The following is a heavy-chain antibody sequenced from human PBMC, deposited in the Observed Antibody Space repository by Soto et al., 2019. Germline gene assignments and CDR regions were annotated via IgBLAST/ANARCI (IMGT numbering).Heavy chain of an antibody. Sequence: QVQLQESGPGLVKPSQTLSLTCTVSGGSISSDGSYWSWIRQHPGKDLEWIAYIYYTGGTYTNPSLTSRVTISADTSKNQFSLKLKSVTAADTAVYFCARALVASTVEGSEIWGQGTLVTVSS. CDR1: GGSISSDGSY. J-gene: IGHJ3*02. V-gene: IGHV4-31*03. CDR3: ARALVASTVEGSEI. D-gene: IGHD1-26*01. CDR2: IYYTGGT.